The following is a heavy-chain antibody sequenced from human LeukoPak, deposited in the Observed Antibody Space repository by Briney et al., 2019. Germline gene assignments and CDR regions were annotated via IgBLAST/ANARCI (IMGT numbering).Heavy chain of an antibody. D-gene: IGHD2-2*01. CDR2: ISWNSGSI. V-gene: IGHV3-9*03. CDR3: AKATRDIVVVPADDDAFDS. J-gene: IGHJ3*02. CDR1: GFTFSSYA. Sequence: GGSLRLSCAASGFTFSSYAMSWVRQAPRKGLEWVSGISWNSGSIGYADSVKGRFTISRDNAKNSLYLQMNSLRAEDMALYYCAKATRDIVVVPADDDAFDSWLQGTMATVS.